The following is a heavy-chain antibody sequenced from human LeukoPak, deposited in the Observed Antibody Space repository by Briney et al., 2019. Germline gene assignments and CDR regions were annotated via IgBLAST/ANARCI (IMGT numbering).Heavy chain of an antibody. CDR1: GFTSSRHW. Sequence: PGGSLRLSCAVSGFTSSRHWMSWVRQAPGKGLEWVGRTRNKANSYTTEYAASVKGRFTISRDDSKNSLYLQMNSLKTEDTAVYYCARGPLDYWGQGTLVTVSS. CDR3: ARGPLDY. J-gene: IGHJ4*02. V-gene: IGHV3-72*01. CDR2: TRNKANSYTT.